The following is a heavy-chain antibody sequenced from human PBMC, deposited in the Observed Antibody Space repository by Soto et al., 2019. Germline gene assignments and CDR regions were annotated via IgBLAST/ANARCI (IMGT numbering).Heavy chain of an antibody. D-gene: IGHD3-10*01. CDR2: ISYDGSDK. CDR3: AKDHFGYYYCSGTFYYDMDA. CDR1: GFTFSIFG. V-gene: IGHV3-30*18. Sequence: PGGSLRLSCAASGFTFSIFGMHWVRQAPGKGLEWVALISYDGSDKYYADSVKGRFTISRDNSKNTLYLQMNSLRAEDTAVYYCAKDHFGYYYCSGTFYYDMDAWCQGTTVTISS. J-gene: IGHJ6*02.